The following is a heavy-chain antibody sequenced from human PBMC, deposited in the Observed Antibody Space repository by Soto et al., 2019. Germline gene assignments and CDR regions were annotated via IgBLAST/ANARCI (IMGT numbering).Heavy chain of an antibody. J-gene: IGHJ6*02. CDR1: GFTFSNAW. V-gene: IGHV3-15*01. CDR2: IKSKTDGGTT. CDR3: TTYSPPIVYYYGMDV. Sequence: WGSLRLSCAAPGFTFSNAWMSWVRQAPGKGLEWVGRIKSKTDGGTTDYAAPVKGRFTISRDDSKNTLYLQMNSLKTEDTAVYYCTTYSPPIVYYYGMDVWGQGTTVTVS. D-gene: IGHD5-18*01.